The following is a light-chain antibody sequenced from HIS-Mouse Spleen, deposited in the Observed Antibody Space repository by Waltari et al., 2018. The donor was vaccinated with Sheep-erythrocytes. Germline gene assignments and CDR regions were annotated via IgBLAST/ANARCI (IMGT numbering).Light chain of an antibody. CDR1: QRVSSN. CDR2: GAS. Sequence: EIVMTQSPATLSVSPGERATLSCRASQRVSSNLAWYQQKPGQAPRLLIYGASTRATVIPARFSGSGSGTEFTLTISSLQSEDFAVYYCQQYNNWPRTLGQGTKVEIK. V-gene: IGKV3-15*01. J-gene: IGKJ1*01. CDR3: QQYNNWPRT.